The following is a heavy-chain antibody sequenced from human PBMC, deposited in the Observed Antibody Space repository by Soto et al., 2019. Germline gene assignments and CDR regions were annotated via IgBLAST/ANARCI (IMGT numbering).Heavy chain of an antibody. D-gene: IGHD6-6*01. CDR3: AKDGQYRTDGFDV. CDR2: LSRGGGTT. CDR1: GFTFSSHG. J-gene: IGHJ3*01. Sequence: EAQLLESGGDWAQPGGSLRLSCAASGFTFSSHGMSWVRQAPGKGLEWIAGLSRGGGTTYYADYVKGRLTISRDNSKNTMDLIMNSLKVEDTALYYCAKDGQYRTDGFDVWGQGTMVTVSS. V-gene: IGHV3-23*01.